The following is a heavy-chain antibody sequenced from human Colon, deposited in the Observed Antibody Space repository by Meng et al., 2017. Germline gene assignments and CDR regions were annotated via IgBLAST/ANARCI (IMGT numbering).Heavy chain of an antibody. CDR3: ARGYYDSSGYGYWYFDL. CDR1: GGSLSSGDYY. J-gene: IGHJ2*01. Sequence: QWHLLESGPGLLKPPQTLSLTCTDSGGSLSSGDYYWGWIRQPPGKGLEWIGYIYYSGSTYYNPSLKSRVTISVDTSKNQFSLKLSSVTAADTAVYYCARGYYDSSGYGYWYFDLWGRGTLVTVSS. D-gene: IGHD3-22*01. V-gene: IGHV4-30-4*01. CDR2: IYYSGST.